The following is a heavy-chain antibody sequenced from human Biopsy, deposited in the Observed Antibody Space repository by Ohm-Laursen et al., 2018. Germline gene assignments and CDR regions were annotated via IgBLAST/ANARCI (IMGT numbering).Heavy chain of an antibody. J-gene: IGHJ1*01. CDR2: NIPILGTG. Sequence: SVKVSCKAPGGTFSNYGVNWVRQAPGQGLEWLGGNIPILGTGNYAQKFQDRVTVAADTSTSTATIELRSLRSDDTAVYYCATKLTGYFHHWGQGTLVIVSS. D-gene: IGHD3-9*01. V-gene: IGHV1-69*06. CDR1: GGTFSNYG. CDR3: ATKLTGYFHH.